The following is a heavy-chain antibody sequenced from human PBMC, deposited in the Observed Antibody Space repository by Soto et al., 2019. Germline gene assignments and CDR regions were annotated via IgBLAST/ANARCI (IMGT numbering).Heavy chain of an antibody. Sequence: AETLSLTCTVSGGSISSGGYYWSWIRQHPGKGLEWIGYIYYSGTTNYKPSLKSRVTISVDTSKNQFSLKLSSVTAADTAVYYCARDGGRYYAMDVWGQGTTVTVSS. CDR3: ARDGGRYYAMDV. J-gene: IGHJ6*02. D-gene: IGHD3-16*01. CDR2: IYYSGTT. CDR1: GGSISSGGYY. V-gene: IGHV4-61*08.